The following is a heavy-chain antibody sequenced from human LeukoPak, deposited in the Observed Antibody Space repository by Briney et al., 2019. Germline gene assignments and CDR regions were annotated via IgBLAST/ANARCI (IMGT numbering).Heavy chain of an antibody. Sequence: GRSLRLSCAASGFTFDDYAMHWVRQAPGKGLEWVSGISWNSDSIGYADSVKGRFTISRDNARNSLYLQMNSLRVEDTALYYCAKTRSGSYYSPLDYWGQGTPVT. CDR1: GFTFDDYA. CDR2: ISWNSDSI. CDR3: AKTRSGSYYSPLDY. D-gene: IGHD3-10*01. V-gene: IGHV3-9*01. J-gene: IGHJ4*02.